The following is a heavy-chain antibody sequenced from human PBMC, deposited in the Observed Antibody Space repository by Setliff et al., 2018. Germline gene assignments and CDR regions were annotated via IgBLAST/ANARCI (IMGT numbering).Heavy chain of an antibody. V-gene: IGHV4-61*09. CDR2: IYTSWST. CDR1: GDSISSRRNY. D-gene: IGHD3-3*01. CDR3: ARMSGFQYMDV. Sequence: PSETLSLTCTVSGDSISSRRNYWGWIRQPAGKGLEWIGQIYTSWSTNYNHSLKSRATISLDTSTNQFSLSLSSVTAADTAVYYCARMSGFQYMDVWGKGTTVTVSS. J-gene: IGHJ6*03.